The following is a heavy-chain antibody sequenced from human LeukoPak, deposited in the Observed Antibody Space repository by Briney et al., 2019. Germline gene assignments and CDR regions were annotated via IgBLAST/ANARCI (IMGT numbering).Heavy chain of an antibody. V-gene: IGHV3-23*01. J-gene: IGHJ4*02. CDR3: AKPLWIQLWLFDY. D-gene: IGHD5-18*01. CDR1: GFTFSSYA. Sequence: PGGSLRLSCAASGFTFSSYAMSWVRQAPGKGLEWVSAISGSGGSTYYADSVKGRFTISRDNSKNTLYLQMDSLRAEDTAVYYCAKPLWIQLWLFDYWGQGTLVTVSS. CDR2: ISGSGGST.